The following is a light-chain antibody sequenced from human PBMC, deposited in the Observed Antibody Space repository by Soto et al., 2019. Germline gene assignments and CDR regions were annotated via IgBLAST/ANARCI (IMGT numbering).Light chain of an antibody. CDR1: SSDVGGYNR. Sequence: QSALTQPPSVSGSPGQSVTISCTGSSSDVGGYNRVSWYQQSPGAAPKLVIYEVSNRPSGVPDRFSGSKSGNTASLTISGLQAEDGADYYCISYTSSNTLIFGGGTKLTVL. CDR2: EVS. CDR3: ISYTSSNTLI. V-gene: IGLV2-18*02. J-gene: IGLJ2*01.